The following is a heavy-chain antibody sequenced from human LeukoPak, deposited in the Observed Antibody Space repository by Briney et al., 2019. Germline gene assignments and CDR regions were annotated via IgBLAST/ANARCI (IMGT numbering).Heavy chain of an antibody. CDR1: GYTFTTYG. D-gene: IGHD4-11*01. V-gene: IGHV1-18*01. CDR2: ISAYNGNT. Sequence: ASVKVSCKASGYTFTTYGINWVRQAPGQGLEWMGWISAYNGNTNYAQKLQGRVTMTTDTSTSTAYMELRSLRSDDTAVYYCARDGALYSNYEDYYFYMDVWGKGTTVTVSS. J-gene: IGHJ6*03. CDR3: ARDGALYSNYEDYYFYMDV.